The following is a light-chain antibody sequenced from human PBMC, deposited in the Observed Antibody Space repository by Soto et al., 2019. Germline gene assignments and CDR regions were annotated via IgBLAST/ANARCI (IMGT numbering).Light chain of an antibody. V-gene: IGKV1-5*03. CDR3: QQYNSYPST. J-gene: IGKJ1*01. Sequence: DIQMTQSPSTLSGSVGDRVTITCRASQTISSWLAWYQQKPGKAPKLLIFKASSLESGVPSRFSGSGSETEFTLTISSLQPDDFAMYYCQQYNSYPSTFGQGTKVDIK. CDR2: KAS. CDR1: QTISSW.